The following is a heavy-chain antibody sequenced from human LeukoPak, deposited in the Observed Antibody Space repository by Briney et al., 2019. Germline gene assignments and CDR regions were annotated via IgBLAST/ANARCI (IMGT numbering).Heavy chain of an antibody. V-gene: IGHV6-1*01. Sequence: SQTLSLTCAISGGSVSTNRAAWNWIRQSPSRGLEWLGRTYYRSKWYYDYAVSVKSRIAINPDTSKNQFSLQLNSVTPEDTAVYYCARDKGGSGYDHLDSWGQGTLVTVSS. D-gene: IGHD5-12*01. CDR1: GGSVSTNRAA. CDR3: ARDKGGSGYDHLDS. J-gene: IGHJ4*02. CDR2: TYYRSKWYY.